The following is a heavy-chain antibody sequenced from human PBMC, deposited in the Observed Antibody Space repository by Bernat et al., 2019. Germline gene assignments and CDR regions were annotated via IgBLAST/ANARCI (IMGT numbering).Heavy chain of an antibody. Sequence: QVQLVQSGAEVKKPGASVKVSCKVSGYTLTELSMHWVRQAPGKGLEWMGGFDPEDGETIYAQKFQGRDTMTENTTTDTAYMRLSSLRSEDTAVYYCATDFVQLRSGGATVATAFDIWGQGTMVTVSS. CDR2: FDPEDGET. D-gene: IGHD1-26*01. CDR1: GYTLTELS. J-gene: IGHJ3*02. CDR3: ATDFVQLRSGGATVATAFDI. V-gene: IGHV1-24*01.